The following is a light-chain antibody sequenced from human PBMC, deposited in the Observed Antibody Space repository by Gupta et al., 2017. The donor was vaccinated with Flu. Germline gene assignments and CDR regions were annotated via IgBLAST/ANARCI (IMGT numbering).Light chain of an antibody. Sequence: SYELTQPPSVSVSPGQTARITCSGDALSKKYVYWYQQKSGQAPVLVIYEDSKRPSGIPERFSGSSSGTMATLTTSGAQVEDEADYYCYSPDTSGNHRVFGGGTKLTVL. CDR1: ALSKKY. V-gene: IGLV3-10*01. CDR3: YSPDTSGNHRV. CDR2: EDS. J-gene: IGLJ3*02.